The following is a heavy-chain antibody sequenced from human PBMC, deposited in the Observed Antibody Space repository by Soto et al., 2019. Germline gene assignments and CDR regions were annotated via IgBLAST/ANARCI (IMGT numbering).Heavy chain of an antibody. CDR2: ISGSGGST. CDR3: AKDHPPRVDWNYGGGFDY. Sequence: GGSLRLSCAASGFTFSSYAMSWVRQAPGKGLEWVSAISGSGGSTYYADSVKGRFTISRDNSKNTLYLQMNSLRAEDTAVYYCAKDHPPRVDWNYGGGFDYWGQGTLVTVSS. CDR1: GFTFSSYA. V-gene: IGHV3-23*01. D-gene: IGHD1-7*01. J-gene: IGHJ4*02.